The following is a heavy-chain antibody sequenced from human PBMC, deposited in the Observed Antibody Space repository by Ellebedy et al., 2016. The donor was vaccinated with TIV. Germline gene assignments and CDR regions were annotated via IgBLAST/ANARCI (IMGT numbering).Heavy chain of an antibody. D-gene: IGHD3-3*01. CDR2: INTVSNYI. V-gene: IGHV3-21*01. CDR1: GFTFSDHT. Sequence: GESLKISCAASGFTFSDHTMNWVRQAPGKGLEWVSSINTVSNYIYYADSVKGRFTISRDNAKNSLYLQMNSLTAEDTAVYYCARDPSHSDFWSGDKDSWGQGTLVVVSS. J-gene: IGHJ4*02. CDR3: ARDPSHSDFWSGDKDS.